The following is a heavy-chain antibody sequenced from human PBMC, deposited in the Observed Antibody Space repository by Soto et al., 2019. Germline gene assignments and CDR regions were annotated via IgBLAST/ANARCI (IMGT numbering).Heavy chain of an antibody. V-gene: IGHV1-69*06. Sequence: QVQLVQSGAEVKKPGFSVKVSCKASGGTFSSYAITWVRQAPGQGLEWMGGIIPISTTTDYAQKFQGRVTITADKTTSTAFLELSRLTSEDTAVYYCATVAGYYYAMDVWGHGTTVTVSS. CDR2: IIPISTTT. CDR1: GGTFSSYA. J-gene: IGHJ6*02. D-gene: IGHD6-19*01. CDR3: ATVAGYYYAMDV.